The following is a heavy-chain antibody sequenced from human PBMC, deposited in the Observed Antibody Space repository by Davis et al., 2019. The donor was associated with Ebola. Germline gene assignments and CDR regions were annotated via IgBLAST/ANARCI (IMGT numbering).Heavy chain of an antibody. CDR2: ISAGGTAP. CDR1: GFSFSGYG. V-gene: IGHV3-23*01. CDR3: AKSFLHTGPHMSEFRGVDY. Sequence: GESLKISCAASGFSFSGYGMTWVRQAPGKGLEWVSSISAGGTAPYYADSVKGRFTISRDNSRNTVSLQMGSLRADDTAVYYCAKSFLHTGPHMSEFRGVDYWGQGTVVTVSS. J-gene: IGHJ4*02. D-gene: IGHD2-8*02.